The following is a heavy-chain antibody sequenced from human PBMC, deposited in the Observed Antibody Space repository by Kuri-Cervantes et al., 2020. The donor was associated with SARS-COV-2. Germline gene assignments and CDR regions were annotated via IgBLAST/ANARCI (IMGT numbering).Heavy chain of an antibody. J-gene: IGHJ6*02. CDR1: GGSISSYY. CDR3: AKGVNI. Sequence: SLKISCTVSGGSISSYYWSWIRQPPGKGLEWVSGISWNSGSIGYADSVKGRFTISRDNAKNSLYLQMNSLRAEDTALYYCAKGVNIWGQGPTVTVSS. CDR2: ISWNSGSI. D-gene: IGHD2/OR15-2a*01. V-gene: IGHV3-9*01.